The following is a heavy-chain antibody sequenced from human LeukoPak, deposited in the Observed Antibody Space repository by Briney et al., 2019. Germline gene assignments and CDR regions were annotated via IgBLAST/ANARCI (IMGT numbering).Heavy chain of an antibody. D-gene: IGHD3-22*01. CDR1: GGSISSNGYY. CDR3: ASPRYYYDSSGYQHTPFDY. Sequence: SETLSLTCTVSGGSISSNGYYWGWFRQPPGKGLEWIGSIYYSGSTYYNPSLKSRVTISVDTSKNQFSLKLSSVTAADTAVYYCASPRYYYDSSGYQHTPFDYWGQGTLVTVSS. J-gene: IGHJ4*02. V-gene: IGHV4-39*01. CDR2: IYYSGST.